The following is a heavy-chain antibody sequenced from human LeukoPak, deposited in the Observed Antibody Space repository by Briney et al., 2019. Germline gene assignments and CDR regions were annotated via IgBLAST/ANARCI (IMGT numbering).Heavy chain of an antibody. CDR3: ARGDRRDWFDP. CDR1: GGSISSSSYY. Sequence: SETLSLTCTVSGGSISSSSYYWGWIRQPPGKGLEWIGYIYYSGSTNYNPSLKSRVTISVDTSKNQFTLKLSSVTAADTAVYYCARGDRRDWFDPWGQGTLVTVSS. D-gene: IGHD2-15*01. CDR2: IYYSGST. J-gene: IGHJ5*02. V-gene: IGHV4-61*05.